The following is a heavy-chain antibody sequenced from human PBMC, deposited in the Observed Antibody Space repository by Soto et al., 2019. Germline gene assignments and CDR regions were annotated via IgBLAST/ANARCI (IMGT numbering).Heavy chain of an antibody. J-gene: IGHJ5*02. V-gene: IGHV3-33*01. D-gene: IGHD2-2*02. Sequence: QVQLVESGGGVVQPGRSLRLSCAASGFTFSSYGMHWVRQAPGKGLEWVAVIWYDGSNKYYADSVKGRFTISRENSNNTLYLQMNSLRAEDTAVYYCARVGVVVPAAIGWFDPWGQGTLVTVSS. CDR3: ARVGVVVPAAIGWFDP. CDR2: IWYDGSNK. CDR1: GFTFSSYG.